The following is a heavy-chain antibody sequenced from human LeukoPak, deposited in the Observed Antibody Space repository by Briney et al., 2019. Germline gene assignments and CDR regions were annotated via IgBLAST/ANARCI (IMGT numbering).Heavy chain of an antibody. D-gene: IGHD3-3*01. V-gene: IGHV3-30*02. CDR2: IRYDGSNK. CDR3: AKDPSTYYDFWSGSD. CDR1: GFTFSSYG. J-gene: IGHJ4*02. Sequence: GGSLRLSCAASGFTFSSYGMHWVRQAPGKGLEWVAFIRYDGSNKYYADSVKGRFTISRDNSKNTLYLQMNSLRAEDTAAYYCAKDPSTYYDFWSGSDWGQGTLVTVSS.